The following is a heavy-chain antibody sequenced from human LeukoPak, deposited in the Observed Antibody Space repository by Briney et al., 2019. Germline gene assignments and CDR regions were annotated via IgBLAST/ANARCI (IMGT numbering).Heavy chain of an antibody. CDR3: ATTPTNSRGWFDP. D-gene: IGHD2-8*01. CDR1: GYTLISYD. Sequence: ASVKVSCKASGYTLISYDINWVRQATGQGLEWTGWMNVRSGNTDYAQKFQGRVTMTRNTSISTAYIELSGLRSEDTAVYYCATTPTNSRGWFDPWGQGTLVTVSS. V-gene: IGHV1-8*01. CDR2: MNVRSGNT. J-gene: IGHJ5*02.